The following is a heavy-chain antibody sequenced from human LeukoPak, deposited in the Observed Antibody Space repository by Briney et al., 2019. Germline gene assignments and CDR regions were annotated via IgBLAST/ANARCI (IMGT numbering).Heavy chain of an antibody. D-gene: IGHD5-24*01. V-gene: IGHV1-18*01. Sequence: ASVKVSCKASGYTFTSYGISWVRQAPGQGLEWMGWISAYNGNTNYAQKLQGRVTMTTDTSTSTAYMELRSLRSDDTAVYYCARWLQFEALYYFDYWGQGTLVTVSS. CDR2: ISAYNGNT. CDR3: ARWLQFEALYYFDY. CDR1: GYTFTSYG. J-gene: IGHJ4*02.